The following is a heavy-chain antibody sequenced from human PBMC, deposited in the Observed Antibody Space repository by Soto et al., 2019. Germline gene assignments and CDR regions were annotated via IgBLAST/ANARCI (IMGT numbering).Heavy chain of an antibody. CDR2: ISAYNGNR. J-gene: IGHJ4*02. CDR3: ARGGRYFDRLLYYFDY. V-gene: IGHV1-18*01. Sequence: QVQLVQSGAEVKKPGASVKVSCKASGYTFTSYGISWVRQAPGQGLEWMGWISAYNGNRNYARKLQGRVTMTTDTATSKAYMEMRSLRSDDTGGYYCARGGRYFDRLLYYFDYWGQGTLVTVSS. CDR1: GYTFTSYG. D-gene: IGHD3-9*01.